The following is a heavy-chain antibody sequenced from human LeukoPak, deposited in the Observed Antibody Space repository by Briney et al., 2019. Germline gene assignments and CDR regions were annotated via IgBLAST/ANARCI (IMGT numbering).Heavy chain of an antibody. D-gene: IGHD3-3*01. CDR1: GYTFTGYY. Sequence: ASVKVSCKASGYTFTGYYMHWVRQAPGQGLEWMGWINPNSGGTNYAQKFQGRVTMTRDTSISTAYMELSRLRSDDTAAYYCARGFNDFWSGYYSYWGQGTLVTVSS. CDR2: INPNSGGT. CDR3: ARGFNDFWSGYYSY. V-gene: IGHV1-2*02. J-gene: IGHJ4*02.